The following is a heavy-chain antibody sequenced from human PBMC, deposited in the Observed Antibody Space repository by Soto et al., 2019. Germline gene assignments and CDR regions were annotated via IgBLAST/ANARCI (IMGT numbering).Heavy chain of an antibody. V-gene: IGHV2-70*01. CDR3: ARGISAISYYYGLEV. D-gene: IGHD3-3*02. Sequence: SGPRLVNPTQTLTLTCTLPGFSLRSSGMCVNWLRQAPGKALEWLALIAWDDDNYYSTSLKSRLTISKDTSKNQVVLTMTNMDPADTATYYFARGISAISYYYGLEVWPQGSTVTVSS. CDR1: GFSLRSSGMC. J-gene: IGHJ6*02. CDR2: IAWDDDN.